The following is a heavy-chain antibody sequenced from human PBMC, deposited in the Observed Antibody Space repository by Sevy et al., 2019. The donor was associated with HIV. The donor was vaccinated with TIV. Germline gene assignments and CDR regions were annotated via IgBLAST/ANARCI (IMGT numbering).Heavy chain of an antibody. V-gene: IGHV3-21*01. Sequence: GESLKISYVASGFIFSNYDMNWVRQAPGKGLEWVSSISSASSYIYYADSVKGRFTVSRDNAKDSLYLQMHSLRAEDTATYYCARALDYYDSGGYFYWGLGTLVTVSS. CDR2: ISSASSYI. CDR1: GFIFSNYD. J-gene: IGHJ4*02. CDR3: ARALDYYDSGGYFY. D-gene: IGHD3-22*01.